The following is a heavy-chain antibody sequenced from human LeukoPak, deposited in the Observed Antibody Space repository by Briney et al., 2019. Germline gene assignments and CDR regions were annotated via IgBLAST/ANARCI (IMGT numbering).Heavy chain of an antibody. Sequence: PGGSLRLSCAASGFTFSSYSMNWVRQAPGKGLEWVSSISSSSSYIYYADSVKGRFTISRDNAKNSLYLQMNSPRAEDTAVYYCARDRTGAFDIWGQGTMVTVSS. CDR1: GFTFSSYS. CDR2: ISSSSSYI. J-gene: IGHJ3*02. V-gene: IGHV3-21*01. D-gene: IGHD1-14*01. CDR3: ARDRTGAFDI.